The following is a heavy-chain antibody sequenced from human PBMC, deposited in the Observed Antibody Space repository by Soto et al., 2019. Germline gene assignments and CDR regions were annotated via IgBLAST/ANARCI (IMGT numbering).Heavy chain of an antibody. CDR1: GGSISSGGYY. D-gene: IGHD3-10*01. Sequence: QVQLQESGPGLVKPSQTLSLTCTVSGGSISSGGYYWNWIRQHPGKGLEWIGYIYYSGSTYYNPSPXSXXTISVDTTKNQFSLKLSSVTAADTAVYYCARPVTPWGQGTLVTVSS. J-gene: IGHJ5*02. CDR2: IYYSGST. V-gene: IGHV4-31*03. CDR3: ARPVTP.